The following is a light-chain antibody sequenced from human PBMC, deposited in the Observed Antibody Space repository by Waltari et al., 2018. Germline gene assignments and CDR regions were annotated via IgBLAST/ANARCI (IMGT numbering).Light chain of an antibody. V-gene: IGLV2-8*01. CDR3: SSYAGSNTVV. Sequence: QSALTQPPSASGSPGQSVTISCTGTISDVGGYDYDSWYQQHPGKAPKVMIYEVNKRPSGVPDRFSGSKSGSTASLTVSGLQADDEAAYYCSSYAGSNTVVFGGGTKLTVL. CDR2: EVN. CDR1: ISDVGGYDY. J-gene: IGLJ2*01.